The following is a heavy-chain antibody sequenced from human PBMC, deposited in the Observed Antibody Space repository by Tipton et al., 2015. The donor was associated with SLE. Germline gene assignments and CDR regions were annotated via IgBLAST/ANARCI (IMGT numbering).Heavy chain of an antibody. J-gene: IGHJ4*02. CDR3: AAGNFGGRGY. V-gene: IGHV3-7*01. CDR1: GFTFRTYW. CDR2: IKEDGTGK. D-gene: IGHD2-21*01. Sequence: QLVQSGGGLVQPGGSLRLSCAASGFTFRTYWMNWFRQAPGKGLVWADIIKEDGTGKCYVDPVKGRFTISRDKAKNSVYLQMNSLKAEDTGVYYCAAGNFGGRGYWGQRFLVTVSS.